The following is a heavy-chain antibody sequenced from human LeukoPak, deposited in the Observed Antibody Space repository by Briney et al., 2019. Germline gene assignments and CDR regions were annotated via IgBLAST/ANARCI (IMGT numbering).Heavy chain of an antibody. Sequence: SETLSLTCTVSGGSISSGDYYWSWIRQPPGKGLEWIGYIYYSGSTYYNPSLKSRVTISVDTSKNQFSLKLSSVTAADTAVYYCARHALVVPAAPDAFDIWGQGTMVAVSS. CDR1: GGSISSGDYY. V-gene: IGHV4-30-4*01. CDR3: ARHALVVPAAPDAFDI. CDR2: IYYSGST. D-gene: IGHD2-2*01. J-gene: IGHJ3*02.